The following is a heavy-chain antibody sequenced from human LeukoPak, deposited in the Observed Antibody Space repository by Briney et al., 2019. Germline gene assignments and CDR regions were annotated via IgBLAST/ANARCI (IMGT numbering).Heavy chain of an antibody. CDR2: IYSSGST. J-gene: IGHJ4*02. Sequence: SETLSLTCTVSGGSISSSDYYWGWIRQPPGKGLEWIATIYSSGSTYYNPSLKSRVTISVDTSKNQFSLRLNSVTAADTAVYYCARTYKFLEDYWGQGTLVTVSS. CDR3: ARTYKFLEDY. D-gene: IGHD1-14*01. CDR1: GGSISSSDYY. V-gene: IGHV4-39*01.